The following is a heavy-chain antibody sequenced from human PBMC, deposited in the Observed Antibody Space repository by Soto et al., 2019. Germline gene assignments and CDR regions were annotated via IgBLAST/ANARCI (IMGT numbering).Heavy chain of an antibody. CDR1: GYTLTELS. CDR3: ATGEYYDILTGYWTTFDY. CDR2: FDPEDGET. J-gene: IGHJ4*02. Sequence: ASVKVSCKVSGYTLTELSMHWVRQAPGKGLEWMGGFDPEDGETIYAQKFQGRVTMTEDTSTETAYMELSSLRSEDTAVYYCATGEYYDILTGYWTTFDYWGQGTLVTVSS. D-gene: IGHD3-9*01. V-gene: IGHV1-24*01.